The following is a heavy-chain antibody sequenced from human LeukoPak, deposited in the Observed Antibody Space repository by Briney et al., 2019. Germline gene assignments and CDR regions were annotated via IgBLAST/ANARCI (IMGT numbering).Heavy chain of an antibody. Sequence: PGGSLRLSCAASGFSFRNYGLHWVRRAPGKGLEWVAVIWSDGSKTSYLESVKGRFTISRDNSNNTLNLQIHGLRADDTAVYFCARDLDGGWFTMAVWGKGTTVTVSS. CDR1: GFSFRNYG. D-gene: IGHD6-19*01. J-gene: IGHJ6*04. CDR2: IWSDGSKT. CDR3: ARDLDGGWFTMAV. V-gene: IGHV3-33*08.